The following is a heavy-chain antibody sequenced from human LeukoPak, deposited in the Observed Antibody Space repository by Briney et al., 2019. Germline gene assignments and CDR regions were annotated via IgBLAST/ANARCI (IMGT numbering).Heavy chain of an antibody. CDR2: ISTSSSYI. V-gene: IGHV3-21*01. D-gene: IGHD1-26*01. Sequence: ETLSLTCTVSGGSISSSSYYWGWVRQAPGKGLEWVSSISTSSSYIYYADSVKGRFTVSRDNAKNSLYLQMNSLRAEDTAVYYCARCLGSGSYLFDAFDIWGPGTMVTVSS. CDR1: GGSISSSSYY. CDR3: ARCLGSGSYLFDAFDI. J-gene: IGHJ3*02.